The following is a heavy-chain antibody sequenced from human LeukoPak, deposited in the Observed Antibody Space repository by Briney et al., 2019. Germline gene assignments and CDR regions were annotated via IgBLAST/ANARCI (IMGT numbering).Heavy chain of an antibody. J-gene: IGHJ3*02. CDR3: ARRYYYDSSGYYYGHDAFDI. CDR1: GYSFTSYW. V-gene: IGHV5-51*01. Sequence: GESLKISCKGSGYSFTSYWIGWVRQMPGKGLEGMGIIYPGDSDTRYSPSFQGQVTVSADKSIRTAYLQWSSLKASDTAMYYCARRYYYDSSGYYYGHDAFDIWGQGTMVTVSS. D-gene: IGHD3-22*01. CDR2: IYPGDSDT.